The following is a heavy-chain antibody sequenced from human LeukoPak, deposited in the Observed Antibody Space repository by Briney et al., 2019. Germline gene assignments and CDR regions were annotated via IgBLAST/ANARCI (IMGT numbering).Heavy chain of an antibody. Sequence: SQTLSLTCAISGDSVSSNSAAWNWIRQSPSIGLEWLGRTYYRSKWYTYYAVSVKGRITINSVTSKNQFSLQLNSVTPEDTAVYYCAREDLAGTPLFDYWGQGTLVTVSS. J-gene: IGHJ4*02. CDR2: TYYRSKWYT. V-gene: IGHV6-1*01. CDR1: GDSVSSNSAA. D-gene: IGHD6-19*01. CDR3: AREDLAGTPLFDY.